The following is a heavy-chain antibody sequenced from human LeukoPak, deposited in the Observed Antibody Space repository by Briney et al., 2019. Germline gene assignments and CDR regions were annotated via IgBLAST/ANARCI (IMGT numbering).Heavy chain of an antibody. V-gene: IGHV3-7*01. CDR2: IKQDGSEK. CDR1: GFTFSSYW. CDR3: ARDVSLAAAKDAYYYYYGMDV. D-gene: IGHD6-13*01. J-gene: IGHJ6*02. Sequence: GGSLRLSCAASGFTFSSYWMSWVRQAPGKGLEWVANIKQDGSEKHYVDSVKGRFTISRDNAKNSLYLQMNSLRAEDTAVYYCARDVSLAAAKDAYYYYYGMDVWGQGTTVTVSS.